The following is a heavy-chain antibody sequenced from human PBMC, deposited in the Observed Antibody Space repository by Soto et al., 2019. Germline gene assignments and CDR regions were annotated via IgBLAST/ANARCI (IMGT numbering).Heavy chain of an antibody. D-gene: IGHD3-16*01. V-gene: IGHV4-39*01. J-gene: IGHJ6*02. CDR2: IYYSGST. Sequence: SETLSLTCTVSGASISSSSYYWGWIRQPPGKGLEWIGSIYYSGSTYYNPSLKSRVTISVATSQNQFSLKLSSVTAADTAVYYCARHGGALAYYYGMDVWGQGTTVTVSS. CDR1: GASISSSSYY. CDR3: ARHGGALAYYYGMDV.